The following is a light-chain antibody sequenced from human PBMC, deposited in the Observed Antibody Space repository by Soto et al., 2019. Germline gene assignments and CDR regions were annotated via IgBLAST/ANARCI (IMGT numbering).Light chain of an antibody. V-gene: IGKV3-15*01. CDR2: GTS. CDR1: QNISRS. CDR3: QRYNNWPHT. Sequence: EIVMTQSPVTLSVSPGERATLSCRASQNISRSLAWYQQKPGQGPSLLIYGTSTRAGGVPARFSGGGSGTEFTLTITSLQSEDFAVYYCQRYNNWPHTFGQGTKVDIK. J-gene: IGKJ2*01.